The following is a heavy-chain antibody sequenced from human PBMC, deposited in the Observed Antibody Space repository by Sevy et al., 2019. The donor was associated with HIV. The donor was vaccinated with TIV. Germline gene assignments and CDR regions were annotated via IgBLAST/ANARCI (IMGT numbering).Heavy chain of an antibody. CDR1: GFNFNNYA. CDR2: SSGSGGRT. J-gene: IGHJ1*01. CDR3: AKDPYSSGEYFQK. Sequence: GGSLRLSCKASGFNFNNYAMSWVRQAPGKGLEWVSTSSGSGGRTYTAESVRGRLTISRDNSKRTVYLQMNSLRGDDTAIYYCAKDPYSSGEYFQKWGQGARVTVSS. D-gene: IGHD3-22*01. V-gene: IGHV3-23*01.